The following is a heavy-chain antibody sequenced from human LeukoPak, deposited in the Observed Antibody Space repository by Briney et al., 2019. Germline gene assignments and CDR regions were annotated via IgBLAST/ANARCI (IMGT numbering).Heavy chain of an antibody. Sequence: PGGSLRLSCAASGFTFSSYGMHWVRQAPGKGLEWVAFIRYDGSNKYYADSVRGRFTISRDNSKNTLYLQMNSLRAEDTAVYYCARGDCSFTSCYFDYWGQGTLVTVSS. CDR3: ARGDCSFTSCYFDY. J-gene: IGHJ4*02. CDR1: GFTFSSYG. D-gene: IGHD2-2*01. V-gene: IGHV3-30*02. CDR2: IRYDGSNK.